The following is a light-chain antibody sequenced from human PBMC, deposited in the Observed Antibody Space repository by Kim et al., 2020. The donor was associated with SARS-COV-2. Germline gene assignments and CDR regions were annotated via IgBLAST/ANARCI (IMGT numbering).Light chain of an antibody. CDR1: SLRKYY. J-gene: IGLJ2*01. Sequence: SSELTQDPAVSVALGQTVSIKSQGDSLRKYYATWYQQRARQAPVLVSYAKDKRPSGVPDRFSGSTSGNTASLTITGAQAADEADYYCKSRDSRGKVVFGGGTQLTVL. CDR3: KSRDSRGKVV. V-gene: IGLV3-19*01. CDR2: AKD.